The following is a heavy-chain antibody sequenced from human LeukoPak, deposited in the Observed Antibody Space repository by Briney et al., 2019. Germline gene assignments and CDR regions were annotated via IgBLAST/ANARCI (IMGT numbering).Heavy chain of an antibody. CDR1: GDSVSSNSAA. CDR3: AREGRGRRTGYYYYGMDV. V-gene: IGHV6-1*01. Sequence: SQTLSLTCAISGDSVSSNSAAWNWIRQSPSRGLEWLGRTYYRSKWYNDYAVSVKSRIAINPDTSKNQFSLQLNSVTPEDTAVYYCAREGRGRRTGYYYYGMDVWGQGTTVTVSS. J-gene: IGHJ6*02. CDR2: TYYRSKWYN. D-gene: IGHD3-10*01.